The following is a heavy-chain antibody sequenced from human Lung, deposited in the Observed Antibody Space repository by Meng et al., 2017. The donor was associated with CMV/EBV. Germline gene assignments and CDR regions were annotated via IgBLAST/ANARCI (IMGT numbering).Heavy chain of an antibody. J-gene: IGHJ4*02. CDR1: GFTFNSDA. CDR3: ARSTSLHDYIKE. V-gene: IGHV3-21*01. D-gene: IGHD4-11*01. Sequence: GESXKISCAASGFTFNSDAMSWVRQAPGKGLEWVSSITSSSTFIYNADSLRGRFTISRDDAKNSLYLQMNSLRAEDTAVYFCARSTSLHDYIKEWGQGTLVTVSS. CDR2: ITSSSTFI.